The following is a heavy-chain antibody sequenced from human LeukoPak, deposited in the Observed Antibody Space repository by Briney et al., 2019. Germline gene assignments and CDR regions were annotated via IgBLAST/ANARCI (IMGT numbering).Heavy chain of an antibody. D-gene: IGHD3-9*01. J-gene: IGHJ5*02. V-gene: IGHV3-23*01. CDR2: FTNHHTT. CDR1: GFTFSIYA. Sequence: GGSLRLSCEASGFTFSIYAMTWVRQAPGKGLEWVSTFTNHHTTYYTDSVKGRFTISRDNSKNTLYLQMDSVRPEDTAVYYCAKEGYDILTGYRTNWFDPWGQGTLVTVSS. CDR3: AKEGYDILTGYRTNWFDP.